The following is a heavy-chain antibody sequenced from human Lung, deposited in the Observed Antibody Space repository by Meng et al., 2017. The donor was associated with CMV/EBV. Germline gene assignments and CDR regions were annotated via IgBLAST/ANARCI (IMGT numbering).Heavy chain of an antibody. CDR3: AKDQFLIGGPNADFDD. Sequence: GGSLRLXCAASGFTFGTYGMYWVRQAPGKGQEWMAFIRHDGSNKFYGDSVKGRFTISRDNSKSTLYLQMNSLGAEETAIYYCAKDQFLIGGPNADFDDWGQGTXVTVSS. J-gene: IGHJ4*02. CDR2: IRHDGSNK. V-gene: IGHV3-30*02. CDR1: GFTFGTYG. D-gene: IGHD3-16*01.